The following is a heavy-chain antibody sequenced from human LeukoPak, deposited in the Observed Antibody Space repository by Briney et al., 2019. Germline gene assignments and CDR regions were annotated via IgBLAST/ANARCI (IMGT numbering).Heavy chain of an antibody. D-gene: IGHD6-19*01. CDR2: IYPGDSDT. V-gene: IGHV5-51*01. Sequence: GESLKISCKGFGYIFTNYWIAWVRQMPGKGLEWMGTIYPGDSDTRYSPSFQGQITISDEKSISTAHLQWSSLKASDTAMYYCARRVERGSGYDYWGQGTLVTVSS. CDR1: GYIFTNYW. CDR3: ARRVERGSGYDY. J-gene: IGHJ4*02.